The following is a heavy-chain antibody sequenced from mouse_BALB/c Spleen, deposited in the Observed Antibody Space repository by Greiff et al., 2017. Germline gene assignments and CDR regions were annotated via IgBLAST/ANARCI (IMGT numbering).Heavy chain of an antibody. D-gene: IGHD2-1*01. CDR3: ARNFGNVAWFAY. Sequence: VKLVESGPGLVQPSQSLSITCTVSGFSLTSYGVHWVRQSPGKGLEWLGVIWGGGSTDYNAAFISRLSISKDNTKSQVFFKMNSLQANDTAIYSCARNFGNVAWFAYWGQGTLVTVSA. CDR1: GFSLTSYG. V-gene: IGHV2-2*02. CDR2: IWGGGST. J-gene: IGHJ3*01.